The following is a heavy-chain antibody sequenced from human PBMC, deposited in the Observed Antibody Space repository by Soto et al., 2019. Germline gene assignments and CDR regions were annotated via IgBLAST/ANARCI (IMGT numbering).Heavy chain of an antibody. D-gene: IGHD2-2*01. Sequence: QVQLVQSGAEVKKPGSSVKVSCKASGGTFSSYAISWVRQAPGQGLEWMGGIIPIFGTANYAQKFQGRVTITADESTSTAYMELSSLRSEDTAVYYCVRAVRCSSTSCSKYYYYGMDVWGQGTTVTVSS. J-gene: IGHJ6*02. CDR1: GGTFSSYA. V-gene: IGHV1-69*01. CDR2: IIPIFGTA. CDR3: VRAVRCSSTSCSKYYYYGMDV.